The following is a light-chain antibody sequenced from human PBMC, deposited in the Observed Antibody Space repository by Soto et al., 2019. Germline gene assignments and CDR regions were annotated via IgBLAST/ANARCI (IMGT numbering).Light chain of an antibody. V-gene: IGLV2-14*01. J-gene: IGLJ1*01. Sequence: QSALTQPASVSGSPGQSIAISCTGTSSDVGAYNYVSWYQQHPGKAPKLMIYDVSHRPSGASDRFSGSKSGNTASLTISGLQPEDEADYYCTSYTSSSTDVFGTGTKVTVL. CDR1: SSDVGAYNY. CDR3: TSYTSSSTDV. CDR2: DVS.